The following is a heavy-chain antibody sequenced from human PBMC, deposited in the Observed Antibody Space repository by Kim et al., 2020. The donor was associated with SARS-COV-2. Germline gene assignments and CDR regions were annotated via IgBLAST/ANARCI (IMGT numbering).Heavy chain of an antibody. Sequence: SETLSLTCTVSGGSISSSSYYWGWIRQHPGKGLEWIGSIYYSGSTYYNPSLKSRVTISVDTSKNQFSLKLSSVTAADTAVYYCARHISYYYDQERGWYFDYWGQGTLVTVSS. J-gene: IGHJ4*02. V-gene: IGHV4-39*01. CDR1: GGSISSSSYY. CDR2: IYYSGST. CDR3: ARHISYYYDQERGWYFDY. D-gene: IGHD3-22*01.